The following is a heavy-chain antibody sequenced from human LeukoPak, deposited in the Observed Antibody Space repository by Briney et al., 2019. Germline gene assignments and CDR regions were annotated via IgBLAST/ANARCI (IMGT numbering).Heavy chain of an antibody. CDR3: ARSGTIATRRNYIDY. V-gene: IGHV5-51*01. CDR1: GSSFPTYW. CDR2: IYPGDSDT. J-gene: IGHJ4*02. Sequence: GESLKISCKGSGSSFPTYWIGWVRQMPGKGLERMRIIYPGDSDTRYSPSFEGEVTISAAKSITTAYLQWSSLKASDTAMYYCARSGTIATRRNYIDYWGQGTLVTVSS. D-gene: IGHD6-6*01.